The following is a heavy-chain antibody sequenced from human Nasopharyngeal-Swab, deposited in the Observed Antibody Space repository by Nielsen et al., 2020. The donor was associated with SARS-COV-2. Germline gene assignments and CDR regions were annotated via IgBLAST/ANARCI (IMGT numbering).Heavy chain of an antibody. J-gene: IGHJ4*02. V-gene: IGHV3-30*18. CDR2: LSHDRTDE. D-gene: IGHD6-19*01. CDR1: GFIFSRYG. Sequence: GGSLRLSCAASGFIFSRYGMHWVRQVPGKGLEWLAILSHDRTDEFYADSVKGRFTVSRDNSKNTLYLQMNNLRTDDTAIYYCAKERTVAGPQGGFDFWGQGTLVTVSS. CDR3: AKERTVAGPQGGFDF.